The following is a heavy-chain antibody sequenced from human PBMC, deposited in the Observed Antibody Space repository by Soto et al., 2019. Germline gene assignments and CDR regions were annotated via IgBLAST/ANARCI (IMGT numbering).Heavy chain of an antibody. CDR3: ARGSGTTIGYCSGGSCYSSPTGYYFDY. V-gene: IGHV4-34*01. D-gene: IGHD2-15*01. CDR1: GGSFSGYY. Sequence: SETLSLTCAVYGGSFSGYYWSWIRQPPGKGLEWIGEINHSGSTNYNPSLKSRVTISVDTSKNQFSLKLSSVTAAGTAVYYCARGSGTTIGYCSGGSCYSSPTGYYFDYWGQGTLVTVSS. CDR2: INHSGST. J-gene: IGHJ4*02.